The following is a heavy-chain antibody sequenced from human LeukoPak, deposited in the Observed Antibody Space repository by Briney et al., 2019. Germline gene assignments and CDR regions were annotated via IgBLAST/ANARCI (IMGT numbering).Heavy chain of an antibody. J-gene: IGHJ4*02. Sequence: SETVCLTCAVSVGFISSGNCRSWVRQPPGKVLEWIGEIYHSGSTNYNPSLKSRVTISVDKSKNQFSQKLSSVTAADTAVYYCARELGTLFYDYWGQGTLVTVSS. D-gene: IGHD3-9*01. V-gene: IGHV4-4*02. CDR3: ARELGTLFYDY. CDR1: VGFISSGNC. CDR2: IYHSGST.